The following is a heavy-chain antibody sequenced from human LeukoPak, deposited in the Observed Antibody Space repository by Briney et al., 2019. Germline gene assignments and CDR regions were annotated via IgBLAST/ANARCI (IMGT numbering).Heavy chain of an antibody. Sequence: SGTLSLTCTVSGYSISSGYYWGWIRQPPGKGLEWIGSIYHSGSTYYNPSLKSRVTISVDTSKNQFSLKLSSVTAADTAVYYCARGKAVAGTGFDYWGQGTLVTVSS. CDR3: ARGKAVAGTGFDY. V-gene: IGHV4-38-2*02. J-gene: IGHJ4*02. CDR2: IYHSGST. D-gene: IGHD6-19*01. CDR1: GYSISSGYY.